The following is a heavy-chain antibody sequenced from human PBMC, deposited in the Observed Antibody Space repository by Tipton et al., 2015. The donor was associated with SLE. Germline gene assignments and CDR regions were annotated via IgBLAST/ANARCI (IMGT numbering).Heavy chain of an antibody. Sequence: SLRLSCAASGFTFSSYWMSWVRQAPGKGLEWVANIKQDGSEKYYVDSVKGRFTISRDNAKNSLYLQMNSLRAEDTAVYYCARDGLFGFWSGYFPDYWGQGTLVTVSS. CDR3: ARDGLFGFWSGYFPDY. D-gene: IGHD3-3*01. V-gene: IGHV3-7*03. J-gene: IGHJ4*02. CDR2: IKQDGSEK. CDR1: GFTFSSYW.